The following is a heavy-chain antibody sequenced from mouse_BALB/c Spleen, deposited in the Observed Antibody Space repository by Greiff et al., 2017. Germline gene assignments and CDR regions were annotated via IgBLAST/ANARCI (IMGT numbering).Heavy chain of an antibody. V-gene: IGHV2-6-7*01. CDR1: GFSLTGYG. CDR3: ARDSDYYGYERAMDY. D-gene: IGHD1-2*01. Sequence: QVQLQQSGPGLVAPSQSLSITCTVSGFSLTGYGVNWVRQPPGKGLEWLGMIWGDGSTDYNSALKSRLSISKDNSKSQVFLKMNSLQTDDTARYYCARDSDYYGYERAMDYWGQGTSVTVSS. CDR2: IWGDGST. J-gene: IGHJ4*01.